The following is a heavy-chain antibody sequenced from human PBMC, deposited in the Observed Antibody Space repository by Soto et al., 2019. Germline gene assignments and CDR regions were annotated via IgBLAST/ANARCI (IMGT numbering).Heavy chain of an antibody. CDR3: ARPESDFFLAKDY. V-gene: IGHV4-39*01. J-gene: IGHJ4*02. D-gene: IGHD3-3*01. CDR1: GGSIRSDIYY. CDR2: IYYSGST. Sequence: SETLSLTCSVSGGSIRSDIYYWAWIRQPPGKGLEWIGSIYYSGSTSYNTSLQSRVTISVDTSRNQFSLKLRSVTAADTAVYYCARPESDFFLAKDYWGQGAPVTVSS.